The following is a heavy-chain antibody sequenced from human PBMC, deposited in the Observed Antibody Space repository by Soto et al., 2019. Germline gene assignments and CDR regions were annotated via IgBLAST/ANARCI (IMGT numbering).Heavy chain of an antibody. CDR1: GFSLSTSGMG. CDR3: AHSPFYDSSGYPDY. Sequence: TLVNPTQTLTLTCTFSGFSLSTSGMGVGWIRQPPGKALEWLALIYWNDDKRYSPSLKSRLTITKDTSKNQVVLTMTNMDPVDTATYYCAHSPFYDSSGYPDYWGQGTLVTVSS. V-gene: IGHV2-5*01. J-gene: IGHJ4*02. D-gene: IGHD3-22*01. CDR2: IYWNDDK.